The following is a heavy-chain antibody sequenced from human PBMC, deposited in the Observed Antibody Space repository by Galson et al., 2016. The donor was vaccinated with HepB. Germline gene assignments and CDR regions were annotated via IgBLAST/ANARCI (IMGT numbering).Heavy chain of an antibody. V-gene: IGHV1-18*01. CDR3: ARGPLLFGELAIDY. J-gene: IGHJ4*02. D-gene: IGHD3-10*01. CDR2: ISAYNGNT. CDR1: GCTFTSYG. Sequence: SVKVSCKASGCTFTSYGISWVRQAPGQGLEWMGWISAYNGNTNYAQKLQGRVTMTTDTSTSTAYMELRSLRSDDTAVYYCARGPLLFGELAIDYWGQGTLVTVSS.